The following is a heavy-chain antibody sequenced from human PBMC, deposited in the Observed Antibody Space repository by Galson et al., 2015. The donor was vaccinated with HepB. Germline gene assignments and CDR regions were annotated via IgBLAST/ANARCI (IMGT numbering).Heavy chain of an antibody. CDR1: GFTFSSYA. J-gene: IGHJ6*03. CDR2: ISGSGGST. V-gene: IGHV3-23*01. Sequence: SLRLSCAASGFTFSSYAMSWVRQAPGKGLEWVSAISGSGGSTYYADSVKGRFTISRDNSKNTLYLQMNSLRAEDTAVYYCAKDQYGDYGYGLYYYYYMDVWGKGTTVTVSS. D-gene: IGHD4-17*01. CDR3: AKDQYGDYGYGLYYYYYMDV.